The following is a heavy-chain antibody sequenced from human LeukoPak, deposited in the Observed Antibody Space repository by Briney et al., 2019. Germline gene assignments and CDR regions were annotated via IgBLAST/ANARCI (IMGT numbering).Heavy chain of an antibody. CDR2: ICYTGNT. CDR3: ARHGKTSLSGTGYFDY. Sequence: SETLSLTCTVSGGSVSGYCWTWLRQPPGKGLEWLGYICYTGNTIYNPSLERRIAISVDTSKNQFSLNLSSVTAADTAVYYCARHGKTSLSGTGYFDYWDQGTLVTVSS. J-gene: IGHJ4*02. V-gene: IGHV4-59*08. D-gene: IGHD3-10*01. CDR1: GGSVSGYC.